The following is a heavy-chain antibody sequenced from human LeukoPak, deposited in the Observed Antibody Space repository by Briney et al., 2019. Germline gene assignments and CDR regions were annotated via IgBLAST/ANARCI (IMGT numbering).Heavy chain of an antibody. Sequence: SQTLSLTCAISGDSLSNNKVAWNCIRPSPSRGLGWLERTYYRTKLNTEYAVSVKSRIAINKDTSTNQLSLKINTVKPEDTCVYECARGSHSSFDYWGQGTLVTVSS. CDR1: GDSLSNNKVA. CDR3: ARGSHSSFDY. CDR2: TYYRTKLNT. V-gene: IGHV6-1*01. J-gene: IGHJ4*02. D-gene: IGHD3-10*01.